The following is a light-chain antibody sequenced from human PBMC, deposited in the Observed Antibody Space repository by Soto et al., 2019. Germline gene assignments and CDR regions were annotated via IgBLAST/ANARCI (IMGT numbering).Light chain of an antibody. J-gene: IGLJ1*01. Sequence: VLKQPASVSAAPGQKVTISCSGSSSNIGGNSVSWYQQLPGTAPKLLIYDDNKRPSGIPDRFSGSKSGTSATLGITGFQTGDEADYYCGSWDSSLSAYVFGTGTKVTAL. CDR1: SSNIGGNS. CDR2: DDN. CDR3: GSWDSSLSAYV. V-gene: IGLV1-51*01.